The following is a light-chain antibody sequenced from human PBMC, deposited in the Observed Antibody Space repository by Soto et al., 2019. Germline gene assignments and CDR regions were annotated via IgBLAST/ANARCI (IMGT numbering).Light chain of an antibody. Sequence: DIQLTQSPSSLSASVGDRVTLTCRASQAISNSLAWYQQTPGKAPKLLIYTASTLQSGVPSRFSGSGSGTEFTLTISSLQPEDFATYYCQQLKSYPLTFGGGAKEEIK. CDR2: TAS. CDR3: QQLKSYPLT. J-gene: IGKJ4*01. CDR1: QAISNS. V-gene: IGKV1-9*01.